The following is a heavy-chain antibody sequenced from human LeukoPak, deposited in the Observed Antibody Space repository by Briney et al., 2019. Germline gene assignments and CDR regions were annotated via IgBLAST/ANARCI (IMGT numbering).Heavy chain of an antibody. D-gene: IGHD1-26*01. CDR3: ARGGSPPEALGDALDI. CDR1: GFTFSNYW. V-gene: IGHV3-74*01. Sequence: PGGSLRLSCAASGFTFSNYWMNWVRQAPGKGLVRVSRINSGGSSIFYADSVKGRFTISRDNAKNTLYLQMNSLRVEDTAVYSCARGGSPPEALGDALDIWGQGTMVTVSS. J-gene: IGHJ3*02. CDR2: INSGGSSI.